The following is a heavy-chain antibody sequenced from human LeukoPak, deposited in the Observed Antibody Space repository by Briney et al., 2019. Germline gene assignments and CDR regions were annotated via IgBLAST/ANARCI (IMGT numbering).Heavy chain of an antibody. J-gene: IGHJ5*02. V-gene: IGHV4-39*01. CDR1: GGSISSSNTY. CDR3: ASLLNGGVSHWFDP. CDR2: IYYSGST. D-gene: IGHD7-27*01. Sequence: SGTLSLTCTVSGGSISSSNTYWGWIRQPPGKGLEWIATIYYSGSTYYNPSLKSRVTMSVDASKNQFSLKLSSVTAADTAVYYCASLLNGGVSHWFDPWGQGTLVTVSS.